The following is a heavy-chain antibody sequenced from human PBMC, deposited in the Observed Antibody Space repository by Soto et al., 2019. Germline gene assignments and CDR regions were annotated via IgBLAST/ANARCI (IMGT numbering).Heavy chain of an antibody. CDR1: GGTFSSYA. D-gene: IGHD2-15*01. V-gene: IGHV1-69*13. CDR2: IIPIFGTA. CDR3: ARDIVVVVAATQNVYYYGMDV. J-gene: IGHJ6*02. Sequence: SVKVSCKASGGTFSSYAISWVRQAPGQGLEWMGGIIPIFGTANYAQKFQGRVTITADESTSTAYMELSSLRSEDTAVYYCARDIVVVVAATQNVYYYGMDVWGQGTTVAVSS.